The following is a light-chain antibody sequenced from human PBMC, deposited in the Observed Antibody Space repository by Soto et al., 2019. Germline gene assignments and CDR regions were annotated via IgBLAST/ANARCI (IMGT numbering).Light chain of an antibody. CDR3: SSYTSSSPLYF. CDR1: SSDVGGYNY. J-gene: IGLJ1*01. CDR2: DVS. Sequence: QSVLTQPASVSGSPGQSITISCTGTSSDVGGYNYVSWYQQHPGKAPKLMIYDVSNRPSGVSNRFSGSKSGNTASLPISGLQAEDEANYYGSSYTSSSPLYFFGPGTKVTVL. V-gene: IGLV2-14*01.